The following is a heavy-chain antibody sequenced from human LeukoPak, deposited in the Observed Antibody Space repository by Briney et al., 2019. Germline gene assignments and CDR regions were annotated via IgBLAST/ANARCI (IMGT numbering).Heavy chain of an antibody. V-gene: IGHV3-48*01. J-gene: IGHJ4*02. CDR3: ARERTTVTTSAYYFDY. D-gene: IGHD4-17*01. Sequence: QTGGTLRLSCAASGFTFSSYSMNWVRQAPGKGLEGVSYISSSSSTIYYADSVKGRFTISRDNAKNSLYLQMNSLRAEDTAVYYCARERTTVTTSAYYFDYWGRGTLVTVSS. CDR1: GFTFSSYS. CDR2: ISSSSSTI.